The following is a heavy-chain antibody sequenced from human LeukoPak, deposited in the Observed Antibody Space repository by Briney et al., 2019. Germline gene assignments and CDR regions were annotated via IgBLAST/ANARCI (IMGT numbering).Heavy chain of an antibody. CDR3: AKSHVVVPAAIPYFDY. CDR1: GFTFSDYS. D-gene: IGHD2-2*01. V-gene: IGHV3-11*04. J-gene: IGHJ4*02. Sequence: PGGSLRLSCAASGFTFSDYSMAWLRQAPGRGLEWVSYITDSGNNMYYADSVKGRFTISRDNAKNSLYLQMNSLRAEDTAVYYCAKSHVVVPAAIPYFDYWGQGTLVTVSS. CDR2: ITDSGNNM.